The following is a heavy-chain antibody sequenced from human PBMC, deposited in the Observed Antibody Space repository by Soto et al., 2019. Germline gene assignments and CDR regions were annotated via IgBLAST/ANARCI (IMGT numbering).Heavy chain of an antibody. CDR1: GGTFSSYA. V-gene: IGHV1-69*12. CDR3: VRVVAIPGYPDN. Sequence: QVQLVQSGAEVRQPASSVKVSCKTSGGTFSSYAISWVRPAPGQGLEWMGGIVPIVDTSTYAQKFQGRVTITAYESTSTLYMELSSLRSDDTAVYYCVRVVAIPGYPDNWGQGTLVTVSS. CDR2: IVPIVDTS. D-gene: IGHD5-12*01. J-gene: IGHJ4*02.